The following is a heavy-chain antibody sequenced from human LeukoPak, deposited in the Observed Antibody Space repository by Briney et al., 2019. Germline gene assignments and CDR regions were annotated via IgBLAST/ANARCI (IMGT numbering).Heavy chain of an antibody. Sequence: GGSLRLSCEASGFTFSSHAMAWVRQAPGKGLEWVSAIGGLGGSTYYADSVKGRFTISRDNSKNTVYLEMNSLRAEDTALYYCARDPGVGAFHYFDFWGQGILVTVSS. V-gene: IGHV3-23*01. J-gene: IGHJ4*02. CDR3: ARDPGVGAFHYFDF. CDR2: IGGLGGST. CDR1: GFTFSSHA. D-gene: IGHD3-10*01.